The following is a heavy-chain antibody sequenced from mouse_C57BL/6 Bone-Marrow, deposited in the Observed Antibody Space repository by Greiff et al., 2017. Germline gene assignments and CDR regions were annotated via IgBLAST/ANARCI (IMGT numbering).Heavy chain of an antibody. Sequence: EVMLVESGGGLVKPGGSLKLSCAASGFTFSDYGMHWVRQAPEKGLEWVAYISRGSSTIYYADTVKGRFTIARDNAKSTLFLQMTSLRSEDAAMYYCARRLARQTFDYWGQGTTLTVSS. V-gene: IGHV5-17*01. D-gene: IGHD6-1*01. CDR1: GFTFSDYG. CDR2: ISRGSSTI. CDR3: ARRLARQTFDY. J-gene: IGHJ2*01.